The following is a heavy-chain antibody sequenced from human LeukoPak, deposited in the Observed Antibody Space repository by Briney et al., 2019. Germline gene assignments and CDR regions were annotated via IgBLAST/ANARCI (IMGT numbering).Heavy chain of an antibody. J-gene: IGHJ4*02. CDR1: GYTFTSYG. D-gene: IGHD5-18*01. V-gene: IGHV1-18*01. Sequence: ASVKVSCRASGYTFTSYGISWVRQAPGQGLEWMGWISAYNGNTNYAQKLQGRVTMTTDTSTSTANMELRSLRSDDTAVYYCAREGIQLWLNYWGQGTLVTVSS. CDR2: ISAYNGNT. CDR3: AREGIQLWLNY.